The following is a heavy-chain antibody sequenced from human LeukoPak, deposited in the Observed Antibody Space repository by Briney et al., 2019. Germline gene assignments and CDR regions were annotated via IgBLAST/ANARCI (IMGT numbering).Heavy chain of an antibody. D-gene: IGHD2-2*02. V-gene: IGHV5-51*01. CDR3: ARRDCSSTSCYTGWFDP. CDR2: IYPGDSDT. J-gene: IGHJ5*02. CDR1: GYSFTSYW. Sequence: GESLKISCKGSGYSFTSYWIGWVRQMPEKGLEWMGIIYPGDSDTRYSPSFQGQVTISADKSISTAYLQWSSLKASDTAMYYCARRDCSSTSCYTGWFDPWGQGTLVTVSS.